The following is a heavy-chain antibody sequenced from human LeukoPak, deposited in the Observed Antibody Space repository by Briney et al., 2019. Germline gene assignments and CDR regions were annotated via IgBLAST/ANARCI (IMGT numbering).Heavy chain of an antibody. D-gene: IGHD2-2*01. Sequence: GSLRLSCAASGFTFSSYAMSWVRQPPGKGLEWIGEINHSGSTNYNPSLKSRVTISVDTSKNQFSLTLSSVTAADTAVYYCARLSSTTVVGYGMDVWGQGTTVTVSS. J-gene: IGHJ6*02. CDR3: ARLSSTTVVGYGMDV. CDR2: INHSGST. CDR1: GFTFSSYA. V-gene: IGHV4-34*01.